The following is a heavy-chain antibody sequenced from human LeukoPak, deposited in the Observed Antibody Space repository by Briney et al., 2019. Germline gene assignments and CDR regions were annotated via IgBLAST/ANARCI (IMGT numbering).Heavy chain of an antibody. J-gene: IGHJ4*02. Sequence: VGSLRLSCAASGFTFSSYTMNWVRQAPGKGLEWVSAISGSGGSTYYADSVKGRFTISRDNSKNTLYLQMNSLRAEDTAVYYCAKDLLIVVVVAATHFDYWGQGTLVTVSS. V-gene: IGHV3-23*01. CDR1: GFTFSSYT. D-gene: IGHD2-15*01. CDR2: ISGSGGST. CDR3: AKDLLIVVVVAATHFDY.